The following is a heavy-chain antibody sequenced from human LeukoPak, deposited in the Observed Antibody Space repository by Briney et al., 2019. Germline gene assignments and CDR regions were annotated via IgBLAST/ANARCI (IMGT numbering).Heavy chain of an antibody. J-gene: IGHJ4*02. V-gene: IGHV5-51*01. CDR2: IYPGDSDT. CDR3: ARFVSREYGDEGFDY. D-gene: IGHD4-17*01. Sequence: GESLKISCKGSGYSFTSYWIGWVRQMPGKGLEWRGIIYPGDSDTTYSPSFQGQVTISADKSISTAYLQWSSLKASETDMYYCARFVSREYGDEGFDYWGQGTLVTVSS. CDR1: GYSFTSYW.